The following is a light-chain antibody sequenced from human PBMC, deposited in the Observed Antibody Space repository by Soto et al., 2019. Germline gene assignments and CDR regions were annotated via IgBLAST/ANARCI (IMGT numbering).Light chain of an antibody. J-gene: IGLJ3*02. CDR1: SSDVGGYNY. V-gene: IGLV2-8*01. CDR2: EVT. Sequence: QCALTQPPSASGSPGQSVTISCTGTSSDVGGYNYVSWYQQHPGKAPKLMIYEVTKRPSGVPDRFSGSKSGNTASLTVSGLLAEDEADYYCSSHAGIINVVFGGGTKLTVL. CDR3: SSHAGIINVV.